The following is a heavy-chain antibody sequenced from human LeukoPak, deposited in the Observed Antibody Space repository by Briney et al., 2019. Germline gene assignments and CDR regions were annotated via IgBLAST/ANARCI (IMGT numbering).Heavy chain of an antibody. CDR1: GYILTELS. J-gene: IGHJ4*02. CDR2: FDPEDGEK. D-gene: IGHD6-13*01. Sequence: ASVKVSCKVSGYILTELSMHWVRQAPGKGLEWMGGFDPEDGEKIYAQKFQGRVTMTEDTSTDTAYMELSSLRSDDTAVYYGATETTAGTLDYWSQGTLVTVSS. CDR3: ATETTAGTLDY. V-gene: IGHV1-24*01.